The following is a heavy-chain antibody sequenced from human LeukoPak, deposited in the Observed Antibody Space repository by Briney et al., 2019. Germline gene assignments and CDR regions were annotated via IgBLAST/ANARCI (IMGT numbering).Heavy chain of an antibody. CDR2: IIPIFGTA. CDR1: GGTFSSYA. D-gene: IGHD6-13*01. Sequence: ASVKVSCKASGGTFSSYAISWVRQAPGQGLEWMGGIIPIFGTANYAQKFQGRVTITADKSTSTAYMELSSLRSEDTAVYYCARAHIAAAGNSFDYWGQGTLVTVSS. V-gene: IGHV1-69*06. CDR3: ARAHIAAAGNSFDY. J-gene: IGHJ4*02.